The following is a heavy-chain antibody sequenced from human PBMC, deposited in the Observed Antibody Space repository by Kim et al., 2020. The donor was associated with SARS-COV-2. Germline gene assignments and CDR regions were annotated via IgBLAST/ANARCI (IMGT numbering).Heavy chain of an antibody. CDR3: GRVLGRDYYYGMDD. CDR1: GYTFTSYF. D-gene: IGHD3-3*02. J-gene: IGHJ6*02. CDR2: INPCGGST. V-gene: IGHV1-46*01. Sequence: ASVKVSCKASGYTFTSYFMHWVRQAPGQGLEWMGIINPCGGSTSYAQKFQGRVTMTRDTSTSTIYMELSSLRSEDTAVYYCGRVLGRDYYYGMDDWGQGTTVTVSS.